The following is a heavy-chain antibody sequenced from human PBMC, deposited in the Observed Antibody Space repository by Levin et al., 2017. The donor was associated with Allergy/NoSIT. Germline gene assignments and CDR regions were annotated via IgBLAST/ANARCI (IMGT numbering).Heavy chain of an antibody. CDR2: ISYDGSNK. V-gene: IGHV3-30-3*01. CDR3: ARDRHYYDSSPPGY. D-gene: IGHD3-22*01. J-gene: IGHJ4*02. Sequence: SCAASGFPFSTYAIHWVRQAPGKGLEWVAVISYDGSNKNYADSVKGRFTISRDNSKNTLYLQMNSLRAEDTAVYYCARDRHYYDSSPPGYWGQGTLVTVSS. CDR1: GFPFSTYA.